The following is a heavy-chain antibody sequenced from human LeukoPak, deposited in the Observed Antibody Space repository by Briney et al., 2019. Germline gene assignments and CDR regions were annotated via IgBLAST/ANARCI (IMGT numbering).Heavy chain of an antibody. CDR2: INHSGST. V-gene: IGHV4-34*01. D-gene: IGHD6-13*01. J-gene: IGHJ6*03. Sequence: PSETLSLTCAVYGGSFSGYYWSWIRQPPGKGLEWIVEINHSGSTNYNPSLKSRVTISVDTSKNQFSLKLSSVTAADTAVYYCASLSSSWYYVDYYYYYMDVWGKGTTVTVSS. CDR1: GGSFSGYY. CDR3: ASLSSSWYYVDYYYYYMDV.